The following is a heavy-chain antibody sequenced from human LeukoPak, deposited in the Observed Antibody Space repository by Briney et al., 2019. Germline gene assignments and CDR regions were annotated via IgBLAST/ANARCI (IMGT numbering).Heavy chain of an antibody. Sequence: GGSLRLSCAASGLTFSNYAMSWVRQAPGKGLEWVSAISGSGGSTYYAGSVKGRFTISRDNSKNTLYLQMNSLRAEDTAVYYCAKETAVVGWYHGMDVWGQWTTVTVSS. CDR1: GLTFSNYA. D-gene: IGHD6-19*01. CDR3: AKETAVVGWYHGMDV. V-gene: IGHV3-23*01. J-gene: IGHJ6*02. CDR2: ISGSGGST.